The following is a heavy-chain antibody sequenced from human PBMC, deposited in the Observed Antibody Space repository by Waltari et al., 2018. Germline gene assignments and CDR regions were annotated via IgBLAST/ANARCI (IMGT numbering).Heavy chain of an antibody. CDR2: IYHSGST. CDR3: ARDQPGVYGDYGRDY. J-gene: IGHJ4*02. Sequence: QVQLQESGPGLVKPSETLSLTCTVSGYSISSGYYWGWIRQPPGKGLEWIGSIYHSGSTYYNPSLKSRVTISVDTSKNQFSLKLSSVTAADTAVYYCARDQPGVYGDYGRDYWGQGTLVTVSS. CDR1: GYSISSGYY. V-gene: IGHV4-38-2*02. D-gene: IGHD4-17*01.